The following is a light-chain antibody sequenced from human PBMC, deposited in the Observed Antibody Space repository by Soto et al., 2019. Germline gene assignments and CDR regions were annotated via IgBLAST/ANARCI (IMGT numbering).Light chain of an antibody. Sequence: SQLTQSPSSVSASVGDTVTITCRASQLISSWLAWYQQKPGKAPKLLIYAASNWQSGVPSRFSGSESGTDFTLTISSLQPEDFATYYCQQASSFPLTFGGGTKVEI. CDR2: AAS. CDR1: QLISSW. V-gene: IGKV1-12*01. CDR3: QQASSFPLT. J-gene: IGKJ4*01.